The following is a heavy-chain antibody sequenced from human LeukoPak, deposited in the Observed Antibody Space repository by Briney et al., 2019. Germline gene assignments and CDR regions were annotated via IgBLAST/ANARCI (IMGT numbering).Heavy chain of an antibody. J-gene: IGHJ4*02. CDR1: GYTFTGYY. V-gene: IGHV1-2*02. CDR3: ARVHSSSDINC. Sequence: ASVEVSCRASGYTFTGYYMHWVRQAPGQGLEWMGWINPNSGGTNYAQKFQGRVTMTRDTSISTAYMEQSRLRSDETAVYYCARVHSSSDINCWGQGTLVTVSS. D-gene: IGHD6-6*01. CDR2: INPNSGGT.